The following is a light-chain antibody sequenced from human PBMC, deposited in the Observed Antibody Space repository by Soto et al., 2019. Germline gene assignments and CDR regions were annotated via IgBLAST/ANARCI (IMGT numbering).Light chain of an antibody. Sequence: ERVMTQALATLSVSPGETATLSCRASQSVSSSLAWYQQTPGRAPRLLIYGASTRATGIPTRFSGSGSGTEFTLTISSLKSEDFAVYYCQQYNNWPPPTFGGGTKV. V-gene: IGKV3-15*01. CDR3: QQYNNWPPPT. CDR2: GAS. J-gene: IGKJ4*01. CDR1: QSVSSS.